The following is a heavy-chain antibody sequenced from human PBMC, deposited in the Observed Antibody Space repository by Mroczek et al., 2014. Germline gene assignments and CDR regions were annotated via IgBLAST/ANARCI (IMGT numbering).Heavy chain of an antibody. V-gene: IGHV4-34*01. CDR1: GGSFSGYY. D-gene: IGHD6-6*01. CDR2: INHSGST. Sequence: QVQLQESGAGLLKPSETLSLTCAVYGGSFSGYYWSWIRQPPGKGLEWIGEINHSGSTNYNPSLKSRVTISVDTSKNQFSLKLSSVTAADTAVYYCARGTIRAARRGTLDYWGQGTLVTVSS. CDR3: ARGTIRAARRGTLDY. J-gene: IGHJ4*02.